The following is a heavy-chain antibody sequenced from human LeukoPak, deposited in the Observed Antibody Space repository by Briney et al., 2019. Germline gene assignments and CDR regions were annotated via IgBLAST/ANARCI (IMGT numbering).Heavy chain of an antibody. CDR2: IYNGGST. J-gene: IGHJ4*02. Sequence: AGGSLRLSCAASGFTVSSNYMSWVRQAPGKGLEWVSVIYNGGSTYYADSVKGRFTISRDNSKNTLYLQMNSLRAEDTAVYYCAKEREYSYGFDFDYWGQGTLVTVSS. CDR3: AKEREYSYGFDFDY. CDR1: GFTVSSNY. D-gene: IGHD5-18*01. V-gene: IGHV3-53*01.